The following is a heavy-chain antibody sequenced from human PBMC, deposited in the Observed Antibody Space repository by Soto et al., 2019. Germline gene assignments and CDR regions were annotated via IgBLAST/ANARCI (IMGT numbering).Heavy chain of an antibody. CDR2: ISGSSNRI. D-gene: IGHD6-6*01. CDR1: GFTFSDYS. CDR3: ARSRHYALDF. V-gene: IGHV3-48*02. Sequence: EVQLVESGGGLVQPGGSLRLSCAASGFTFSDYSMNWVRQAPGKGLEWISYISGSSNRINYADSVKGRFVISRDNAMFSLYLQMNILRDEDTAVYCCARSRHYALDFWGQGTMVNVSS. J-gene: IGHJ3*01.